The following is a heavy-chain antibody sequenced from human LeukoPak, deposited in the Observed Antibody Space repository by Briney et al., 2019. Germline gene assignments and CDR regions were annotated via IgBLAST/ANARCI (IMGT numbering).Heavy chain of an antibody. Sequence: PGGSLRLSCAASGFTVSSNHMSWVRQAPGKGLEWVSVIYSGGSTYYADSVKGRFTISRDNSKNTLYLQMNSLRAEDTAVYYCARDRSYGQGGLDYWGQGTLVTVSS. D-gene: IGHD5-18*01. V-gene: IGHV3-53*01. J-gene: IGHJ4*02. CDR3: ARDRSYGQGGLDY. CDR2: IYSGGST. CDR1: GFTVSSNH.